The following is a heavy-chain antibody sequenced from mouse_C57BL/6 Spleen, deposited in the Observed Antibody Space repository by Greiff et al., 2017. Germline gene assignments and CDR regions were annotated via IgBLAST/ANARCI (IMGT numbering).Heavy chain of an antibody. Sequence: VKLVESGPGLVAPSQSLSITCTVSGFSLTSYAISWVRQPPGKGLEWLGVIWTGGGTNYNSALKSRLSISKDNSKSQVFLKMNSLQTDDTARYYCARRGNYGSSWYFDVWGTGTTVTVSS. CDR2: IWTGGGT. V-gene: IGHV2-9-1*01. CDR1: GFSLTSYA. CDR3: ARRGNYGSSWYFDV. J-gene: IGHJ1*03. D-gene: IGHD1-1*01.